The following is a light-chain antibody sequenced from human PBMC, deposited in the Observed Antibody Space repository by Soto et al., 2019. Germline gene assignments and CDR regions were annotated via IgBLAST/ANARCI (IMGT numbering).Light chain of an antibody. CDR1: QSVSSNY. CDR2: DAS. V-gene: IGKV3-20*01. J-gene: IGKJ3*01. Sequence: EIVLTQSPGTLSLSPGERATLSCRASQSVSSNYWAWYQQRPGQAPRLLIYDASSRATGIPDRFSGRASGTDVTLTISRLEPEDIAIYYCQHYGSSPPFTFGPGTRVDIK. CDR3: QHYGSSPPFT.